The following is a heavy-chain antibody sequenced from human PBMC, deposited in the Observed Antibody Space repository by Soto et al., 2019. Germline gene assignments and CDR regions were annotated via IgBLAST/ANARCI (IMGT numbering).Heavy chain of an antibody. CDR3: ANRLGYCSSTSCYLNAFDI. D-gene: IGHD2-2*01. CDR2: IYYSGST. V-gene: IGHV4-39*01. CDR1: GGSISSSSYY. Sequence: QLQLQESGPGLVKPSETLSLTCTVSGGSISSSSYYWGWIRQPPGKGLEWIGSIYYSGSTYYNPSLKSRVTISVDTSKNQFSLKLSSVTAADTAVYYCANRLGYCSSTSCYLNAFDIWGQGTMVTVSS. J-gene: IGHJ3*02.